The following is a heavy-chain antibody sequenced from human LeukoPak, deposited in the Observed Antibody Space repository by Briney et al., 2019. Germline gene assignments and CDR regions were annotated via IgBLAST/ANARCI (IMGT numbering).Heavy chain of an antibody. CDR3: ARPLLFYYDSSGYTPGDY. V-gene: IGHV1-18*01. CDR1: GYTFTSYG. CDR2: ISAYNGNT. J-gene: IGHJ4*02. D-gene: IGHD3-22*01. Sequence: ASVKVSCKASGYTFTSYGISWVRQAPGQGLEWMGWISAYNGNTNYAQKLQGRVTMTTDTSTSTAYMELRSPRSDDTAVYYCARPLLFYYDSSGYTPGDYWGQGTLVTVSS.